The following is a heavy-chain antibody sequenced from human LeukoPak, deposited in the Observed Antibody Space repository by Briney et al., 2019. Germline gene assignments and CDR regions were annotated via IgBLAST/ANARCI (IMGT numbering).Heavy chain of an antibody. D-gene: IGHD3-9*01. CDR3: ARVLYYDILTGYPYYYYMDV. J-gene: IGHJ6*03. CDR1: GGTFSSYA. CDR2: IIPIFGTA. Sequence: SVKVSCKASGGTFSSYAISWVRQAPGQGLEWMGGIIPIFGTANYAQKFQGRVTITTDESTSTAYMELGSLRSEDTAVYYCARVLYYDILTGYPYYYYMDVWGKGTTVTVSS. V-gene: IGHV1-69*05.